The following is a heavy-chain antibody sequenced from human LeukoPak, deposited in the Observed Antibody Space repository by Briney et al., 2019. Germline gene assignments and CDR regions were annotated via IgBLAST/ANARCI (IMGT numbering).Heavy chain of an antibody. D-gene: IGHD4-17*01. V-gene: IGHV4-61*02. CDR3: ARGGYGDSTPYYYYYYMDV. CDR2: IYTSGST. J-gene: IGHJ6*03. CDR1: GGSISSGSYY. Sequence: PSQTLSLTCTVSGGSISSGSYYWSWIRQPAGKGLEWIGRIYTSGSTNYNPSLKSRVTISVDTSKNQFSLKLSSVTAADTAVYYCARGGYGDSTPYYYYYYMDVWGKGTTVTISS.